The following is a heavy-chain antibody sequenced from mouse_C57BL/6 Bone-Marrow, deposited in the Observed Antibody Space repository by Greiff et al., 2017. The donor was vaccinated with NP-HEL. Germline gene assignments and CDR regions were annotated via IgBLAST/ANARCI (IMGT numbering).Heavy chain of an antibody. CDR3: TLYGSSYAWFAY. J-gene: IGHJ3*01. CDR2: IDPENGDT. CDR1: GFNIKDDY. Sequence: DVQLQESGAELVRPGASVKLSCTASGFNIKDDYMHWVKQRPEQGLEWIGWIDPENGDTEYASKFQGKATITADTSSNTAYLQLSSLTSEDTAVYYCTLYGSSYAWFAYWGQGTLVTVSA. V-gene: IGHV14-4*01. D-gene: IGHD1-1*01.